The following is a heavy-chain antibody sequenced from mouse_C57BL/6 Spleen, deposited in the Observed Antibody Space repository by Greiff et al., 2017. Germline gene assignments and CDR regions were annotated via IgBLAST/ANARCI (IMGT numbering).Heavy chain of an antibody. J-gene: IGHJ2*01. CDR1: GFTFSSYG. Sequence: VQLKESGGDLVKPGGSLKLSCAASGFTFSSYGMSWVRQTPDKRLEWVATISSGGSYTYYPDSVKGRFTIARDNAKNTLYLQLSSLKSEDTAMYYCARQRAYDYAHFDYWGQGTTLTVSS. CDR2: ISSGGSYT. D-gene: IGHD2-4*01. V-gene: IGHV5-6*01. CDR3: ARQRAYDYAHFDY.